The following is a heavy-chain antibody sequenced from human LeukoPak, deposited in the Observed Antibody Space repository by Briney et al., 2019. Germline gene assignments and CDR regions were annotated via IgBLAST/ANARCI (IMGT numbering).Heavy chain of an antibody. CDR2: ITAIAGDT. D-gene: IGHD3-10*01. J-gene: IGHJ4*02. V-gene: IGHV3-23*01. Sequence: PGGSLRLSCGTSGFTFSSYAMSWVRQAPGKGLEWVSLITAIAGDTYYADSVKGRFTISRDNSMNTLYLQMASLRAEDSAIYYCVSKGLQLFGELLDWGQGTLVNVSS. CDR1: GFTFSSYA. CDR3: VSKGLQLFGELLD.